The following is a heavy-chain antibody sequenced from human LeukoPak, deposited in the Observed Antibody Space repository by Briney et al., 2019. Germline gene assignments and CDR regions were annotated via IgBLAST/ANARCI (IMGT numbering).Heavy chain of an antibody. J-gene: IGHJ4*02. Sequence: GGSLRLSCAASGFTFSSYWMSWVRQAPGRGLEWVSVMSADSATTFYADSVKGRFTISRDNAKNTVFLQMSSLRAEDTALYYCTRKSASGNYPLDYWGQGTLVTVSS. CDR2: MSADSATT. V-gene: IGHV3-23*01. D-gene: IGHD3-10*01. CDR3: TRKSASGNYPLDY. CDR1: GFTFSSYW.